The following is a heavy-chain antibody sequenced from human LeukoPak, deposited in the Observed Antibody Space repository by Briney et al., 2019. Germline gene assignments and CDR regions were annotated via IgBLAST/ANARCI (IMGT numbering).Heavy chain of an antibody. J-gene: IGHJ4*02. D-gene: IGHD5-24*01. CDR3: ARLRGGDGYNTYYFDY. V-gene: IGHV5-51*01. CDR1: GYSFTTYW. Sequence: GESLKISCKGSGYSFTTYWIAWVRQMPGKGLEWMGIIYPGDSDTTYSPSFQGQVTITADRSISTAYLQWSSLKASDTAMYYCARLRGGDGYNTYYFDYWGQGTLVTVSS. CDR2: IYPGDSDT.